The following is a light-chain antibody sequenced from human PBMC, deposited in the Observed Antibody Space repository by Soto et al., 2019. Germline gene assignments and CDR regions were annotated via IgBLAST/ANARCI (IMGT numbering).Light chain of an antibody. CDR3: QQRSNWQGAT. V-gene: IGKV3-11*01. CDR2: DAS. Sequence: EIVVTQSPATLSLSPGERATISCRASQSVSSYLAWYQQKPGQAPRLLIYDASNRDTGIPARFSGSGSGTDFTLPISSLEPEDFAVYYCQQRSNWQGATFGGGTKVEIK. CDR1: QSVSSY. J-gene: IGKJ4*01.